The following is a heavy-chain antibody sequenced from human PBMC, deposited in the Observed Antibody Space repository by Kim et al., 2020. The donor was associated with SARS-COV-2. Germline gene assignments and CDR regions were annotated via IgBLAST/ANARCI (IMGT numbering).Heavy chain of an antibody. J-gene: IGHJ3*02. V-gene: IGHV4-61*06. D-gene: IGHD3-22*01. Sequence: PLKRRVTISGDTSKNQFSLELSAVTAADTAVYYCAREYYDSSGLDAFDIWGQGTMVTVSS. CDR3: AREYYDSSGLDAFDI.